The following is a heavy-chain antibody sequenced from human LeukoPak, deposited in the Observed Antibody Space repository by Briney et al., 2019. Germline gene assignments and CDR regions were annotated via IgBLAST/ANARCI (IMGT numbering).Heavy chain of an antibody. CDR1: GGSFSGYY. CDR2: INHSGST. Sequence: KPSETLSLTCAVYGGSFSGYYWSWIRQPPGKGLEWIGEINHSGSTNYNPSLKSRVTISVDTSKNQFSLKLSSVTAADTAVYYCARGLLEYDSSGYYVIYFDYWGQGTLVTVSS. J-gene: IGHJ4*02. CDR3: ARGLLEYDSSGYYVIYFDY. D-gene: IGHD3-22*01. V-gene: IGHV4-34*01.